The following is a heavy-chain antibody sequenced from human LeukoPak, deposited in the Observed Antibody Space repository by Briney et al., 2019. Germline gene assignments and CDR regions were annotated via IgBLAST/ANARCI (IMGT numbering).Heavy chain of an antibody. CDR1: GFTFSSYS. Sequence: GGSLRLSCAASGFTFSSYSMNWVRQAPGKGLEWVSYISSSSSTIYYADSVKGRFTISRDNAKNSLYLQMNSLRAEDTAVYYCARASGWYLDYYYMDVWGKGTTVTVSS. CDR3: ARASGWYLDYYYMDV. J-gene: IGHJ6*03. CDR2: ISSSSSTI. D-gene: IGHD6-19*01. V-gene: IGHV3-48*04.